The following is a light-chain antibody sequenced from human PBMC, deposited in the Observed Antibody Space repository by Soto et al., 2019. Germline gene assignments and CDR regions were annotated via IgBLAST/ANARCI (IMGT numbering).Light chain of an antibody. CDR1: QSISTW. V-gene: IGKV1-5*01. CDR2: GAS. Sequence: DIQMTQSPSTLSASVGDRVTITCRASQSISTWLSWYQQKPGKAPKLLIYGASTLESGVPSRFSGSGSGTEFTLTITSLQPDDFATYYCQQFHSYSPTFGQGTKVDI. CDR3: QQFHSYSPT. J-gene: IGKJ1*01.